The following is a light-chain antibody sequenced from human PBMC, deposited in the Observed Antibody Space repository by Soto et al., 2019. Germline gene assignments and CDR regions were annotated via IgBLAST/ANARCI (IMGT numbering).Light chain of an antibody. J-gene: IGKJ1*01. CDR1: QSISSW. CDR2: DAS. V-gene: IGKV1-5*01. CDR3: QQYNSYPWT. Sequence: DIQITQSPSTLSASVGDRVTITCRASQSISSWLAWYQQKPGKAPKLLIYDASSLESGVPSRFSGSGSGTEFTLTISSLQPDDFATYCCQQYNSYPWTFGQGTKVDIK.